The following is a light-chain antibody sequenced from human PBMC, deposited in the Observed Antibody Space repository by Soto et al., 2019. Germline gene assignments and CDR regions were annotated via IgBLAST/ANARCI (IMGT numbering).Light chain of an antibody. Sequence: QAVVTQPPSASGTPGQRVTISCSGSSSNIGGNTVTWYQHLPGTAPKLLIYSTNQRPSGVPDRFSGSKSGTSASLAISELQSEDEADYSCAAWDDSLNGVVFGGGTKLTVL. CDR2: STN. CDR1: SSNIGGNT. V-gene: IGLV1-44*01. CDR3: AAWDDSLNGVV. J-gene: IGLJ2*01.